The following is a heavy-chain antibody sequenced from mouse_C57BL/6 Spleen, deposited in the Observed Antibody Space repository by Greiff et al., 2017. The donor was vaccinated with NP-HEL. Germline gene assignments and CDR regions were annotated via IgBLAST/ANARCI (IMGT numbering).Heavy chain of an antibody. D-gene: IGHD2-4*01. J-gene: IGHJ3*01. V-gene: IGHV5-9-1*02. CDR1: GFTFSSYA. CDR3: TRDEYYDYSWFAY. CDR2: ISSGGDYI. Sequence: EVKLMESGEGLVKPGGSLKLSCAASGFTFSSYAMSWVRQTPEKRLEWVAYISSGGDYIYYADTVNGRFTISRDNARNTLYLQMSSLKSEDTAMYYCTRDEYYDYSWFAYGGQGTLVTVSA.